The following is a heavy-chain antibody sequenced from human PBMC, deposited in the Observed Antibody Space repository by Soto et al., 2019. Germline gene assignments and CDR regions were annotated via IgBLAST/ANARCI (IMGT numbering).Heavy chain of an antibody. J-gene: IGHJ4*02. D-gene: IGHD3-10*01. Sequence: ASVKVSCKASGFTFVMYAIHWVRQAPGQGLEWMAWINAGNGHTTYSQKFQGRVTITRDTSARTVYMELRSLRFEDTATYYCARAGWFAEGYFDFWGQGTPVTVPQ. CDR1: GFTFVMYA. V-gene: IGHV1-3*01. CDR3: ARAGWFAEGYFDF. CDR2: INAGNGHT.